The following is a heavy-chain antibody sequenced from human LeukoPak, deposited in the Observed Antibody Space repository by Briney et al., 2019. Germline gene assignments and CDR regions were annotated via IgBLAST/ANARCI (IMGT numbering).Heavy chain of an antibody. D-gene: IGHD6-19*01. Sequence: GGSLRLTCAASGFTFTTYWMHWVRQAPGKGLVWVSHINSDGSITSYADSVKGRFTISRDNAKNTLYLQMNSLRAEDTAVYYRAKDWSSGDWGQGTLVTVSP. V-gene: IGHV3-74*01. CDR1: GFTFTTYW. J-gene: IGHJ4*02. CDR3: AKDWSSGD. CDR2: INSDGSIT.